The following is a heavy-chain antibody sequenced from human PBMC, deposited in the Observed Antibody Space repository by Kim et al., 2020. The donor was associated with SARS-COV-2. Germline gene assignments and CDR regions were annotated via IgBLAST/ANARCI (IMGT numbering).Heavy chain of an antibody. CDR3: ARGRITIFGVVSEFDY. J-gene: IGHJ4*02. D-gene: IGHD3-3*01. V-gene: IGHV4-31*02. Sequence: SLKSRVTISVDTSKTQFSLKLGSVTAADTAVYYCARGRITIFGVVSEFDYWGQGTLVTVSS.